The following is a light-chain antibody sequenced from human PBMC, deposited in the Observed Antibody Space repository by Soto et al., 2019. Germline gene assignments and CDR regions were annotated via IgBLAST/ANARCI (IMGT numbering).Light chain of an antibody. CDR3: QQYNDWPLT. V-gene: IGKV3-15*01. CDR1: QSVSSN. Sequence: EIVMTQSPATLYVSPGERATLSCTASQSVSSNLAWYQQKAGQAPRLLIYGASTRATGIPASFSGSGSGTEFTLTISSLQSEDYAVYYCQQYNDWPLTFGGGTKLEIK. CDR2: GAS. J-gene: IGKJ4*01.